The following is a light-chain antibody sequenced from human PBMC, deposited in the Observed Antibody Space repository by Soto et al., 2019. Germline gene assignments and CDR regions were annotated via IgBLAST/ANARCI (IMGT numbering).Light chain of an antibody. Sequence: DIQMTQSPSTLSASVGARVTITFRASQSVNTWLAWYQQKPGKAPVLLIYDASSLKSGVPSRFSGSGSGTEFTLTITSLQPDDFAIYYCKHYHGYPFTFGPGTKVDIK. V-gene: IGKV1-5*01. CDR2: DAS. CDR1: QSVNTW. J-gene: IGKJ3*01. CDR3: KHYHGYPFT.